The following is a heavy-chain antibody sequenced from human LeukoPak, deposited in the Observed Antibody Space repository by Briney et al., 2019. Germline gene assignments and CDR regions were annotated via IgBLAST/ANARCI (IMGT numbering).Heavy chain of an antibody. Sequence: GGSLRLSCAASGFTFSSYSMSWVRQAPGKGLEWVSLISGSGDTTNYADSVKGRFTISRDNSKNTLYLQMNSLGADDAAVYYCAKAFQRGWERDAFAFWGQGTLVTVSS. CDR2: ISGSGDTT. CDR3: AKAFQRGWERDAFAF. J-gene: IGHJ3*01. V-gene: IGHV3-23*01. D-gene: IGHD1-26*01. CDR1: GFTFSSYS.